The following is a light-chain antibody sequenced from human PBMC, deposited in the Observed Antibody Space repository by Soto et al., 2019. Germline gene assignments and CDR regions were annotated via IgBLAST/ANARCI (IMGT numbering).Light chain of an antibody. CDR3: QQYGSSPHT. J-gene: IGKJ2*01. Sequence: DIVMTQSPLSLPVTPGEPASISCRASQSVSSSYLAWYQQKPGQAPRLLIYGASSRATGIPDRFSGSGSGTDFTLTISRLEPEDFAVYYCQQYGSSPHTFGQGTKLEIK. CDR1: QSVSSSY. CDR2: GAS. V-gene: IGKV3-20*01.